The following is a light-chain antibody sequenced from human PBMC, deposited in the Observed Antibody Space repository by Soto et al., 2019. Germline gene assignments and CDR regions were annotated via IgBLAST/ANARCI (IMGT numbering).Light chain of an antibody. V-gene: IGKV1-39*01. CDR2: AAS. CDR3: QQSYSTPWT. Sequence: DIQMTQSPSSLSASVGDRVTITCRASENIASYLNWYQQKPGKAPTLLVYAASSLESGAPPRFSGTVSGTDFTLTITSLQPDDLAPYFCQQSYSTPWTFGQGTKVEL. J-gene: IGKJ1*01. CDR1: ENIASY.